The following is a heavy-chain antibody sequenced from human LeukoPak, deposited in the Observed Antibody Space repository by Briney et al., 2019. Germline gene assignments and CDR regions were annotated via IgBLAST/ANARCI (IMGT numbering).Heavy chain of an antibody. CDR1: GYTFTNYD. CDR3: AREGDDYVWGSSRSDWFDA. J-gene: IGHJ5*02. D-gene: IGHD3-16*02. Sequence: GASVKVSCKASGYTFTNYDIIWVRQATEQGPEWVGWMSPSSGKAGYGQKFQGRVTMTRNTSTNTAYMELSSLRSDDTAVYYCAREGDDYVWGSSRSDWFDAWGQGTLVTVSS. CDR2: MSPSSGKA. V-gene: IGHV1-8*01.